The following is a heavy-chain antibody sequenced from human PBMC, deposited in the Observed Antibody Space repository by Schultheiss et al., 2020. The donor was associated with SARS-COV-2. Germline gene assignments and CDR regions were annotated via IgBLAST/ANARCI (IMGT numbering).Heavy chain of an antibody. CDR2: MNPNSGNT. CDR1: GGTFSSYA. V-gene: IGHV1-8*02. D-gene: IGHD3-3*01. J-gene: IGHJ4*02. CDR3: ATRYVLRFLEWLPFDY. Sequence: GESLKISCKASGGTFSSYAISWVRQATGQGLEWMGWMNPNSGNTGYAQKFQGRVTMTRDTSISTAYMELSRLRSDDTAVYYCATRYVLRFLEWLPFDYWGQGTLVTVSS.